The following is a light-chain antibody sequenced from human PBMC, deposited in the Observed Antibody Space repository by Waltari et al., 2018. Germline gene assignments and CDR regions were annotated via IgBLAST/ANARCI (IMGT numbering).Light chain of an antibody. Sequence: DIQMTQSPSSLSASVGDRVTITCRASQSIDSYLNWYQQKPGKAPKLLIYASTSLQSGVPSRFSGSGSGTDFTLTISNLQPEDFATYYCQQSYTTPRTFGQGTKLESK. V-gene: IGKV1-39*01. CDR1: QSIDSY. CDR3: QQSYTTPRT. J-gene: IGKJ2*01. CDR2: AST.